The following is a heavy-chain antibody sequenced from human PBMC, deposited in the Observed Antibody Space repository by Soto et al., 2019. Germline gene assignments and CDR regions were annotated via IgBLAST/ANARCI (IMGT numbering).Heavy chain of an antibody. CDR3: ATNLPATDTVGYTALEY. Sequence: SETLSLTCTVSGASISSSSYYWGWIRQPPGKGLEWIGSVYYSGSTYYNPSLKSRVTISVDTSKNQFSLKLNSVTAADTAVYYCATNLPATDTVGYTALEYWGQGTLVTVSS. D-gene: IGHD6-13*01. CDR1: GASISSSSYY. CDR2: VYYSGST. J-gene: IGHJ4*02. V-gene: IGHV4-39*01.